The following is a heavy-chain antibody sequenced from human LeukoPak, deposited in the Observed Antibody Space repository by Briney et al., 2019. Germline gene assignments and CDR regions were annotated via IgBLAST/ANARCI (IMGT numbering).Heavy chain of an antibody. V-gene: IGHV3-30*18. Sequence: PGRSLRLSCAASGFTFGSYGMHWVRQAPGKGLEWVAVISFDGRNKYFGDSVKGRFSISRDNSKNTLSLQMNSRRPEDTAVYYCVKDGHSVTIFDYWGRGTLVTVSS. CDR2: ISFDGRNK. CDR3: VKDGHSVTIFDY. D-gene: IGHD4-17*01. CDR1: GFTFGSYG. J-gene: IGHJ4*02.